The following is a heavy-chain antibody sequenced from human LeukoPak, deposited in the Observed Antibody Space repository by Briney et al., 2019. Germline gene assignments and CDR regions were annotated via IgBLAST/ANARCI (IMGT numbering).Heavy chain of an antibody. CDR3: ARGITGTF. Sequence: SETLSLTCTVSGGSISSYYWSWIRQPPGKGLEWIGYIYYSGSTNYNPSLKSRVTISVDTSKNQFSLKLSSVTAADTAVYYCARGITGTFWGQGTLVTVSS. J-gene: IGHJ4*02. CDR1: GGSISSYY. D-gene: IGHD1-20*01. V-gene: IGHV4-59*12. CDR2: IYYSGST.